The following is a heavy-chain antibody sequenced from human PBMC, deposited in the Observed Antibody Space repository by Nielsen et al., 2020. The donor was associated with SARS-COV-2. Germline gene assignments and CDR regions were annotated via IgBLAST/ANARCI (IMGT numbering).Heavy chain of an antibody. J-gene: IGHJ4*02. V-gene: IGHV3-9*01. CDR2: ISWNSGSI. CDR1: GFTFDDYA. D-gene: IGHD3-22*01. Sequence: SLKISCAASGFTFDDYAMHWVRQAPGKGLEWVSGISWNSGSIGYADSVKGRFTISRDNAKNSLYLQMNSLRAEDTALYYCAKDISWGYYGSTTGGPYFDYWGQGTLVTVSS. CDR3: AKDISWGYYGSTTGGPYFDY.